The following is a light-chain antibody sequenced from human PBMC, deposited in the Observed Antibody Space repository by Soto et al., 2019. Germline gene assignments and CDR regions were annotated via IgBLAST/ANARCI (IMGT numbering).Light chain of an antibody. CDR3: QSYDNSLSAFYV. V-gene: IGLV1-40*01. CDR1: SSNIGAGFD. J-gene: IGLJ1*01. Sequence: QSVLTQPPSVSGAPGQRVTISCTGSSSNIGAGFDVHWYQQFPATAPKLLIYGNTNRPSGVPDRFSGSKSGTSASLTITGLQAEDEADYYCQSYDNSLSAFYVFGTGTKLTVL. CDR2: GNT.